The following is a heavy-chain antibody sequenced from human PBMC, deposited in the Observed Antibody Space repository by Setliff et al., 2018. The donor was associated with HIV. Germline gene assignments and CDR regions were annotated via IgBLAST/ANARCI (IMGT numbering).Heavy chain of an antibody. Sequence: ASVKVSCKVSGFTLREVSMHWVRQAPGKGLEWMGYFDPEDGGTVYAQKFQGRVTMTEDTSTNTAYMELSGLRSGDTAVYYCAIDMVGGWLRPMPDFWGQGALVTVSS. J-gene: IGHJ4*02. CDR3: AIDMVGGWLRPMPDF. D-gene: IGHD2-2*01. CDR1: GFTLREVS. CDR2: FDPEDGGT. V-gene: IGHV1-24*01.